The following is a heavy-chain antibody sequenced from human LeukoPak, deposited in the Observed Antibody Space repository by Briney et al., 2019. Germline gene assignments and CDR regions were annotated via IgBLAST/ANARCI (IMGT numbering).Heavy chain of an antibody. J-gene: IGHJ4*02. CDR1: GYTFTGYY. V-gene: IGHV1-2*02. Sequence: ASVKVSCTASGYTFTGYYMHWVRQALGQGFEWMGWINPKTGDTNYAQKFQGRVTMTRGTTISAAFMELTRLTSDDTAVYYCASYPSSSPPFDYWGQGTLVAVSS. D-gene: IGHD6-6*01. CDR2: INPKTGDT. CDR3: ASYPSSSPPFDY.